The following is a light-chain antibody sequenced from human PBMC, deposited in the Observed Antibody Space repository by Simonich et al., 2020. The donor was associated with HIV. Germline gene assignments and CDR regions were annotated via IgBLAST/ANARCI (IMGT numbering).Light chain of an antibody. Sequence: QSVLTQPPSASGTPGQRVTISCSGSSSNIGRNTVNWYQQPPGTAPKLLIYRNNKRPAGVPDRFSGSKSGTSASLAISGLQSEDEADYYCAAWDGSLNGPVFGGGTKLTVL. CDR2: RNN. CDR1: SSNIGRNT. CDR3: AAWDGSLNGPV. V-gene: IGLV1-44*01. J-gene: IGLJ2*01.